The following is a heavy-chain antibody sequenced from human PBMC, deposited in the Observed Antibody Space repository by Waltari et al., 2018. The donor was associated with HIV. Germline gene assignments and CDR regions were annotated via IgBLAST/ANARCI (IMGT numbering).Heavy chain of an antibody. V-gene: IGHV3-7*01. J-gene: IGHJ4*02. CDR1: GFTFSNYW. CDR3: ARAYSGTYRIGDY. D-gene: IGHD1-26*01. CDR2: IKQDGSEK. Sequence: EVQLVESGGGLVQPGGSLRVSCAASGFTFSNYWMTWFRQAPGKGLEWVANIKQDGSEKYYLDSVKGRFTISRDNPKNSLYLQMNSLRAEDTAIYYCARAYSGTYRIGDYWGQGTLVTVSS.